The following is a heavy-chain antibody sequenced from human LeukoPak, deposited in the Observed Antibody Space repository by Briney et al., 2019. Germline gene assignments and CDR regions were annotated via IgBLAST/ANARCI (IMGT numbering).Heavy chain of an antibody. V-gene: IGHV3-30*02. CDR2: IRYDGSNK. Sequence: RGSLRLSCAASGFTFRSYGMHWVRQAPGKGLEWVAYIRYDGSNKDYADSVKGRFTISRDNSKNTLYLQMNSLRAEDTAVYYCEKDTLDSSGFFDYWGQGTRVTVSS. D-gene: IGHD3-22*01. CDR1: GFTFRSYG. CDR3: EKDTLDSSGFFDY. J-gene: IGHJ4*02.